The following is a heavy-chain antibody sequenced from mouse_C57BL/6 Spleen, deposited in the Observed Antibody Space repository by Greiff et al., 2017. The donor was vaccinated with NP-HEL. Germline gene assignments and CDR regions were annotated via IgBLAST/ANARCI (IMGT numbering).Heavy chain of an antibody. Sequence: VQLQQPGAELVRPGTSVKLSCKASGYTFTSYWMHWVKQRPGQGLEWIGVIDPSDSYTNYNQKFKGKATLTVDTSSSTAYMQLISLTSEVSAVYYCATAQATAYWGKGTLVTVSA. D-gene: IGHD3-2*02. CDR1: GYTFTSYW. V-gene: IGHV1-59*01. CDR2: IDPSDSYT. J-gene: IGHJ3*01. CDR3: ATAQATAY.